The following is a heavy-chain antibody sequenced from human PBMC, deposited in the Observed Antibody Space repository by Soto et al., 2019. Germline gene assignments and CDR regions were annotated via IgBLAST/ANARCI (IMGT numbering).Heavy chain of an antibody. D-gene: IGHD4-17*01. V-gene: IGHV4-30-2*01. Sequence: PSETLSLTCAVSGDSISTGGYSWSWIRQPPGKALEWIGYIYHSGSTYYNPSLKSRVTMSVDRSKNQFSLQLSSVTAADTAVYYRARATDDYGDYRLDYWGQAALVTVSS. CDR2: IYHSGST. CDR3: ARATDDYGDYRLDY. J-gene: IGHJ4*02. CDR1: GDSISTGGYS.